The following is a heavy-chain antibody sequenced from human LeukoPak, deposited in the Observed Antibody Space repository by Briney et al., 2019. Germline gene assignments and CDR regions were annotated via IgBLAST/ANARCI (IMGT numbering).Heavy chain of an antibody. CDR3: ARSRGGYGDYGSWFDP. CDR2: IYHSGST. D-gene: IGHD3-16*01. V-gene: IGHV4-38-2*02. J-gene: IGHJ5*02. Sequence: PSETLSLTCTVSGYSISSGYYWGWIRQPPGKGLEWIGSIYHSGSTYYNPSLKSRVTISVDTSENQFSLTLNSVTAADTAVYYCARSRGGYGDYGSWFDPWGQGILVTVSS. CDR1: GYSISSGYY.